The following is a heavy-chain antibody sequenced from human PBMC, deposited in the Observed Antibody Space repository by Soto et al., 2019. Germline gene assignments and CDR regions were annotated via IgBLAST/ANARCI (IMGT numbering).Heavy chain of an antibody. V-gene: IGHV3-23*01. CDR1: GFPFSSFA. Sequence: GGPLRLSCAASGFPFSSFAMSWVRQAPGKGLEWVSTITGSGDLTYYADSVKGRFTISRDNSKNTLYLQMNSLRAEDTAVYYCAPWFGAFDYWGQGTLVTVSS. CDR3: APWFGAFDY. D-gene: IGHD3-10*01. CDR2: ITGSGDLT. J-gene: IGHJ4*02.